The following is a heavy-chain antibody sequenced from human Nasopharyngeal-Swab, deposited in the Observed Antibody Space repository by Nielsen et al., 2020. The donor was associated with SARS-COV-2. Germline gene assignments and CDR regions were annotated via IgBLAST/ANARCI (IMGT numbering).Heavy chain of an antibody. CDR3: ARDKGLRFLEWLPLKGFTGWFDP. J-gene: IGHJ5*02. CDR2: IIPIFDTA. D-gene: IGHD3-3*01. CDR1: GGTFSSYA. Sequence: SVKVSCKASGGTFSSYAISWVRQAPGQGLEWMGGIIPIFDTANYAQKFQGRVTITADKSTSTAYMELSSLRSEDTAVYYCARDKGLRFLEWLPLKGFTGWFDPWGQGTLVTVSS. V-gene: IGHV1-69*06.